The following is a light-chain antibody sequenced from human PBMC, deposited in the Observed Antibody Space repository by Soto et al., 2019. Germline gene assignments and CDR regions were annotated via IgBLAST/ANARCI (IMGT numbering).Light chain of an antibody. V-gene: IGKV1-5*01. CDR1: QSVSSW. CDR2: DAS. CDR3: QQYNSYFLT. Sequence: DIQMTQSPSTLSASVGDRVTITCRASQSVSSWLAWYQQKPGKAPKLLIYDASRLESGISPRFSGSGFGTEFTLTISNLQPDDSATYHCQQYNSYFLTFGGGTKVEIK. J-gene: IGKJ4*01.